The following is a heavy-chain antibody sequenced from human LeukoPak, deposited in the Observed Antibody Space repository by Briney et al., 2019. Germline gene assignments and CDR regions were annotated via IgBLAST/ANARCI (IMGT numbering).Heavy chain of an antibody. D-gene: IGHD6-19*01. J-gene: IGHJ4*02. CDR1: GGSIRSYY. CDR3: ARAPEFSSGWLLDY. Sequence: SETLSLTCTVSGGSIRSYYWSWIRQPAEKGLEWIGRIYISGSTNYNPSLKSRVTMSVDTSKNQFSLKLSSVTAADTAMYYCARAPEFSSGWLLDYWGQGTLVTVSS. V-gene: IGHV4-4*07. CDR2: IYISGST.